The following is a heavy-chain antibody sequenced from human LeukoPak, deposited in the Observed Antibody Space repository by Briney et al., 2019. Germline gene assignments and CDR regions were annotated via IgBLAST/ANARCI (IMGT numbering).Heavy chain of an antibody. J-gene: IGHJ6*02. CDR3: ARASRTYCGGDCYLGVHYGLDV. D-gene: IGHD2-21*02. CDR1: GGSISSSSYY. V-gene: IGHV4-39*07. Sequence: PSETLSLTCIVSGGSISSSSYYWGWIRQPPGKGLEWIGIIYYSGRTYYNPSLRSRVTISVDTSKNQFSLKLSSVTAADTAVYYCARASRTYCGGDCYLGVHYGLDVWGQGTTVTVSS. CDR2: IYYSGRT.